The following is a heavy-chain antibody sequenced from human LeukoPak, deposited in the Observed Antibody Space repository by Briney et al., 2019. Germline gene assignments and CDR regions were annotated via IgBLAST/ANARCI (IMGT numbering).Heavy chain of an antibody. Sequence: ASVKVSCKASGYTFTSYDINWVRQATGQGLEWMGWMNPNSGNTGYAQKLQGRVTMTTDTSTSTAYMELRSLRSDDTAVYYCARVDFGYCSSTSCYRWFDPWGQGTLVTVSS. V-gene: IGHV1-8*01. D-gene: IGHD2-2*01. J-gene: IGHJ5*02. CDR1: GYTFTSYD. CDR3: ARVDFGYCSSTSCYRWFDP. CDR2: MNPNSGNT.